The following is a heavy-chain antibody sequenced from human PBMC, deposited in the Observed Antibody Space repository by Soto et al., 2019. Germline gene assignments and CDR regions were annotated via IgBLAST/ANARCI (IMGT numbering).Heavy chain of an antibody. CDR3: AREPYSSSWSLIDY. Sequence: LRLSCAASGFTFSSYAMHWVRQAPGKGLEWVAVISYDGSNKYYADSVKGRFTISRDNSKNTLYLQMNSLRAEDTAVYYCAREPYSSSWSLIDYWGQGTLVTVSS. V-gene: IGHV3-30-3*01. CDR1: GFTFSSYA. CDR2: ISYDGSNK. D-gene: IGHD6-13*01. J-gene: IGHJ4*02.